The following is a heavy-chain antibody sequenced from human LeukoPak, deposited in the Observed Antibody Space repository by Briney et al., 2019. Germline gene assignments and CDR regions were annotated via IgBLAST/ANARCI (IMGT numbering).Heavy chain of an antibody. Sequence: SETLSLTCTVSGCSISSGYYWGWIRQSPGKGLEWIGSIYHGGNTYYNPSLRSRVIVSVDTSKNHFSLKMSSVTAADTAVYYCARDLASCAGDCYSDGFDYWGQGALVTVSS. J-gene: IGHJ4*02. CDR1: GCSISSGYY. CDR3: ARDLASCAGDCYSDGFDY. CDR2: IYHGGNT. D-gene: IGHD2-21*02. V-gene: IGHV4-38-2*02.